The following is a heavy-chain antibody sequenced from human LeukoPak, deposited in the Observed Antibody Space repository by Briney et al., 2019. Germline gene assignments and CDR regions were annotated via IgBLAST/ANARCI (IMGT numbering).Heavy chain of an antibody. CDR1: GGTFSSYA. CDR3: ARVNDYGDYHFDY. D-gene: IGHD4-17*01. CDR2: IIPIFGTA. Sequence: SVKVSCKASGGTFSSYAISWVRQAPGQGLEWMGGIIPIFGTANYAQKFQGRVTITTDESTSTAYMELSSLRSEDTAVYYWARVNDYGDYHFDYWGQGTLVTVSS. V-gene: IGHV1-69*05. J-gene: IGHJ4*02.